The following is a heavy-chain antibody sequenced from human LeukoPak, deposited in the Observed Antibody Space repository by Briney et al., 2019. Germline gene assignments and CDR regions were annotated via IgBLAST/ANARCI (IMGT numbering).Heavy chain of an antibody. CDR3: AREGSAMDPGVADY. D-gene: IGHD3-10*01. CDR2: IYYSGST. J-gene: IGHJ4*02. CDR1: GGSISSSSYY. Sequence: PSETLSLTCTVSGGSISSSSYYWGWIRQPPGKGLEWIGSIYYSGSTYYNPSLKSRVTISVDTSKNQFSLKLSSVTAADTAVYYCAREGSAMDPGVADYWGQGTLVTVSS. V-gene: IGHV4-39*07.